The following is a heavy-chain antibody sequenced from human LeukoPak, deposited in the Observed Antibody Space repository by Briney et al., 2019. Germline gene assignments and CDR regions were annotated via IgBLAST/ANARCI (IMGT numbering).Heavy chain of an antibody. D-gene: IGHD2-2*01. CDR1: GGTFSSYT. CDR2: IIPIFGTA. V-gene: IGHV1-69*05. Sequence: SVKVSCKASGGTFSSYTISWVRQAPGQGLEWMGRIIPIFGTANYAQKFQGRVTITTDESTSTAYMEPSSLRSEDTAVYYCARDLGGCSSTSCCFYYWGQGTLVTVSS. CDR3: ARDLGGCSSTSCCFYY. J-gene: IGHJ4*02.